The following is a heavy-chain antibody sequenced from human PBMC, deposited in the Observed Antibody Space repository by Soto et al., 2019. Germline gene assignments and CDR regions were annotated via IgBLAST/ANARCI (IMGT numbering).Heavy chain of an antibody. D-gene: IGHD2-15*01. CDR3: ARGRDIVVVVAADQYNWFDP. CDR2: IIPIFGTA. J-gene: IGHJ5*02. Sequence: QVQLVQSGAEVKKPGSSVKVSCKASGGTFSSYAISWVRQAPGQGLEWMGGIIPIFGTANYAQKFQGRVTITADESTSTAYMELSSLRSEDTGVDYCARGRDIVVVVAADQYNWFDPWGQGTLVTVSS. CDR1: GGTFSSYA. V-gene: IGHV1-69*01.